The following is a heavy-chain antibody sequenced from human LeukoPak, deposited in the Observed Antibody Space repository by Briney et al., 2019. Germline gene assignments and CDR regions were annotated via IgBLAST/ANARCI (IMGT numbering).Heavy chain of an antibody. CDR1: GYTFTGYY. J-gene: IGHJ6*03. V-gene: IGHV1-2*02. CDR2: INPNSGGT. D-gene: IGHD3-22*01. CDR3: ARDKTYSSGYYHYYYMDV. Sequence: ASVKVSCKASGYTFTGYYMHWVRQAPGQGLEWMGWINPNSGGTNYAQKFQGRVTMTRDTSISTAYMELSRPRSDDTAVYYCARDKTYSSGYYHYYYMDVWGKGTTVTVSS.